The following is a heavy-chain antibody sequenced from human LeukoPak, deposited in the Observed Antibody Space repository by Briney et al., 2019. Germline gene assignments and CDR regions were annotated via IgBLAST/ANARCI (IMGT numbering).Heavy chain of an antibody. D-gene: IGHD4-17*01. CDR3: AKEIWPTVTIPGRTYFDY. Sequence: GGSLRLSCAASGFTFSSYGMHWVRQAPGKGLKWVAFIQYDGSNKYYADSVKGRFTISRDNSKNTLYLQMNSLRAEDTAVYYCAKEIWPTVTIPGRTYFDYWGQGTLVTVSS. V-gene: IGHV3-30*02. J-gene: IGHJ4*02. CDR1: GFTFSSYG. CDR2: IQYDGSNK.